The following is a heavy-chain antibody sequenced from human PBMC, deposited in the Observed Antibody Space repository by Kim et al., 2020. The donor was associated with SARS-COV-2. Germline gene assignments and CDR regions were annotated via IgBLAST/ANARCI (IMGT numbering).Heavy chain of an antibody. V-gene: IGHV3-48*03. J-gene: IGHJ4*02. Sequence: DSVKGRFTISRDNAKNSLYLQMNSLRAEDTAVYYCARDGQYYGSGSYLDYWGQGTLVTVSS. D-gene: IGHD3-10*01. CDR3: ARDGQYYGSGSYLDY.